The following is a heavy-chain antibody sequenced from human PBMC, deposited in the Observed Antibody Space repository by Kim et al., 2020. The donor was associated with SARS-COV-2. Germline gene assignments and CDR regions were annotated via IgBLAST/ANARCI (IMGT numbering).Heavy chain of an antibody. Sequence: KYSADSVEGRFTIARDNSKNPLYLQINTLGVDDTAVYYCAREGSSGSFPDSWGQGTRVTVSS. D-gene: IGHD3-10*01. CDR2: K. J-gene: IGHJ4*02. CDR3: AREGSSGSFPDS. V-gene: IGHV3-30*01.